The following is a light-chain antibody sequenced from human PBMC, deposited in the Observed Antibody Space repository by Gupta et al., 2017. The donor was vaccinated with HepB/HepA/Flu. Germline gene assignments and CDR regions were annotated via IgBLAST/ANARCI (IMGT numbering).Light chain of an antibody. Sequence: SSELTQDPAVSVALGQTVRITCQGDSLRSYYASWYQQKPGQAPVLVIYGKNNRTSGIPDRFSGSSSGNTASLTITGAQAEDEADYYCNSRDSSGNPFGGGTKLTVL. CDR1: SLRSYY. CDR2: GKN. CDR3: NSRDSSGNP. V-gene: IGLV3-19*01. J-gene: IGLJ2*01.